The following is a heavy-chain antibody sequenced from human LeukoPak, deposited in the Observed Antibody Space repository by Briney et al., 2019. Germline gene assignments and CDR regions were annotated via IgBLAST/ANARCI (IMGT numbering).Heavy chain of an antibody. CDR1: GFSLSNSGEG. D-gene: IGHD2-15*01. CDR2: IYWDDAK. J-gene: IGHJ4*02. V-gene: IGHV2-5*02. CDR3: AHSARYCSISSCYDY. Sequence: ESGPTLVNPTQTLTLTCTVSGFSLSNSGEGVAWIRQSPGKALEWLALIYWDDAKRYSPSFKSRLTITKDTSKNQVVLTMTNMDPVDTATYFCAHSARYCSISSCYDYWGQGTLVSVSS.